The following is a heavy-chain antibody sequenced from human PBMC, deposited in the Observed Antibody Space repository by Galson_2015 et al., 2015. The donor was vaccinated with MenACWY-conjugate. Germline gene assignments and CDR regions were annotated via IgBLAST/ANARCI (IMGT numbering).Heavy chain of an antibody. D-gene: IGHD2-2*01. CDR1: GFPFNTYG. Sequence: LRLSCAASGFPFNTYGLHWLRQAPGKGLQWVAVIWYDGSNQYYADSVKGRFTISRDNFKSTLYLQMERLRGEDTAVYYCARVGGLCNATTCYEPWGGMDVWGQGTTVLVSS. CDR2: IWYDGSNQ. CDR3: ARVGGLCNATTCYEPWGGMDV. J-gene: IGHJ6*02. V-gene: IGHV3-33*01.